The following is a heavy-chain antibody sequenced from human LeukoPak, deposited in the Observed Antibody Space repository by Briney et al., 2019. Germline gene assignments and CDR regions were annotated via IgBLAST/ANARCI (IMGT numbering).Heavy chain of an antibody. D-gene: IGHD3-10*01. J-gene: IGHJ6*03. Sequence: GGSLRLSCAASGFTVSSNYMSLVRQAPGKGLEWVSVIYSGGSTYYADSVKGRFTISRDNSKNTLYLQMNSLRAEDTAVYYCASGSGSYRTPYYYMNVWGTGTTVTVSS. V-gene: IGHV3-53*01. CDR1: GFTVSSNY. CDR3: ASGSGSYRTPYYYMNV. CDR2: IYSGGST.